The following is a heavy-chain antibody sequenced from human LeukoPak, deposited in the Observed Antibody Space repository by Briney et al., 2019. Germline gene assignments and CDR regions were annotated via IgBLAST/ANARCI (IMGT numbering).Heavy chain of an antibody. Sequence: AASVKVSCKASGYTFTSYDINWVRHATGQGLELMGWMNPNSGNTGYAQKFQGRVTMTRNTSISTAYMELSSLRSEDTAVYYCARPSRKYNWNYISWGQGTLVTVSS. J-gene: IGHJ5*02. D-gene: IGHD1-7*01. CDR1: GYTFTSYD. CDR2: MNPNSGNT. CDR3: ARPSRKYNWNYIS. V-gene: IGHV1-8*01.